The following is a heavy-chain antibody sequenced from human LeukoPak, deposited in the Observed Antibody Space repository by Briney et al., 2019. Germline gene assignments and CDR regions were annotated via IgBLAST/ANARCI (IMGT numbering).Heavy chain of an antibody. J-gene: IGHJ4*02. CDR1: GFTFNNYG. CDR3: AKLGHTSGYYARHSDY. V-gene: IGHV3-23*01. Sequence: GGSLRLSCAASGFTFNNYGMSWVRQAPGRGLEWVSAISRDGGDTFADSVKGRFTISRDNSKNTVYLQMNSLRAEDTALYYCAKLGHTSGYYARHSDYWGQGTLVTVSS. CDR2: ISRDGGDT. D-gene: IGHD3-22*01.